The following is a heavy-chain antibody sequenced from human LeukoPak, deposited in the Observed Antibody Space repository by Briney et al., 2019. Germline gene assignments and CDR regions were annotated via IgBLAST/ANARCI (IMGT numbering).Heavy chain of an antibody. D-gene: IGHD6-19*01. CDR1: GFTFSNYA. Sequence: GGSLRLSCVASGFTFSNYAMTWVSQAPGKGLEWVSAITGSGDTTYYADSVKGRFTISRDNSKNTLYLLMNSLRVDDTAVYFCAKRNPHTSGWYEYWGQGTLVTVAS. CDR3: AKRNPHTSGWYEY. CDR2: ITGSGDTT. J-gene: IGHJ4*02. V-gene: IGHV3-23*01.